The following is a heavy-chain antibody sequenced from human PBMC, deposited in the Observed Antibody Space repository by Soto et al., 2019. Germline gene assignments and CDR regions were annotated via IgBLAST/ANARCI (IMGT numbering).Heavy chain of an antibody. CDR1: GFTFSSYA. CDR2: ISGSGGST. Sequence: EVQLLESGGGLVQPGGSLRLSCAASGFTFSSYAMSWVRQAPGKGLEWVSAISGSGGSTYYADSVKGRFTIYRDNSKNTLYLQMNSLRAEDTAVYYCAKDTPLWGTAMVLFDYWGQGTLVTVSS. V-gene: IGHV3-23*01. J-gene: IGHJ4*02. CDR3: AKDTPLWGTAMVLFDY. D-gene: IGHD5-18*01.